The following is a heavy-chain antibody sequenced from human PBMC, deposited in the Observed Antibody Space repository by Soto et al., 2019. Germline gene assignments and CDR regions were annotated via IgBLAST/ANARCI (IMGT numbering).Heavy chain of an antibody. CDR3: AKLSGNSDY. V-gene: IGHV3-23*01. J-gene: IGHJ4*02. CDR1: GFTYSNYG. CDR2: ITGRGDYT. D-gene: IGHD2-15*01. Sequence: EVQLLESGGGLVQPGGSLRLSCAASGFTYSNYGMIWVRQAPGKGLEWVSAITGRGDYTFYADSVKGRFIISRDNARNKLYLQMSSLRADDTAVYYCAKLSGNSDYWGQGTLVTVSS.